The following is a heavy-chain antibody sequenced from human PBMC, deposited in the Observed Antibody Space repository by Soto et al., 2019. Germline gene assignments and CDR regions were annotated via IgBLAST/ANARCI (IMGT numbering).Heavy chain of an antibody. J-gene: IGHJ4*02. V-gene: IGHV4-30-4*01. CDR2: IYYSGST. CDR1: GGSISSGDYY. CDR3: GIYGGNSVYFDY. D-gene: IGHD4-17*01. Sequence: QVQLQESGPGLVKPSQTLSLTCTVSGGSISSGDYYWSWIRQPPGKGLEWIGYIYYSGSTYYNPSLKSRLTISVDTSKNQFSLKLSSVTAADTAVYYFGIYGGNSVYFDYWCQGTLVTVSS.